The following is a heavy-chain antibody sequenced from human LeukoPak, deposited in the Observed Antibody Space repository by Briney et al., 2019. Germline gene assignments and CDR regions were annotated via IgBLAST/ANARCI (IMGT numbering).Heavy chain of an antibody. D-gene: IGHD6-19*01. V-gene: IGHV3-23*01. CDR1: GFTFSSYA. CDR2: ISGSGGST. CDR3: ARGKPPPRWPYSSGWGKVGMDV. J-gene: IGHJ6*02. Sequence: PGGSLRLSCAASGFTFSSYAMSWVRQAPGKGLEWVSAISGSGGSTYYADSVKGRFTISRDNSKNTLYLQMNSLRAEDTAVYYCARGKPPPRWPYSSGWGKVGMDVWGQGTTVTVSS.